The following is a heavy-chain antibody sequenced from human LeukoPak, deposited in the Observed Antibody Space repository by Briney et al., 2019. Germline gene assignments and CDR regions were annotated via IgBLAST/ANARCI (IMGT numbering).Heavy chain of an antibody. D-gene: IGHD1-26*01. CDR1: GYTFTSYY. CDR3: ARRLGASGTYAWFDP. J-gene: IGHJ5*02. CDR2: INPSGGGT. Sequence: ASVKDSCKESGYTFTSYYMHWLRQPPGQVLERQRKINPSGGGTSCAQKLQGRVIMTRDTSASTVYMELSSLRSEDTAVYYCARRLGASGTYAWFDPWGQGTLVTVSS. V-gene: IGHV1-46*01.